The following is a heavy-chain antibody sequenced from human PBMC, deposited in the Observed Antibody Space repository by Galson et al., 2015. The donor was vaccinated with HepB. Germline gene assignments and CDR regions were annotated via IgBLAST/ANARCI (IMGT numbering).Heavy chain of an antibody. CDR3: ARERRRRDFYDSSGYNANDN. V-gene: IGHV1-2*02. CDR1: GYSFTGYY. Sequence: SVKVSCKASGYSFTGYYLHWVRQAPGRGLEWMGWINPNSGGTNYALKFQGSVTMTRDTSISTAYMELSGLKSDDTAIYYCARERRRRDFYDSSGYNANDNWGQGTLVTVSP. D-gene: IGHD3-22*01. J-gene: IGHJ4*02. CDR2: INPNSGGT.